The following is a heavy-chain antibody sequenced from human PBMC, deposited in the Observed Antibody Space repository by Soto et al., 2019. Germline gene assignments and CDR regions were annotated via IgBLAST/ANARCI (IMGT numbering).Heavy chain of an antibody. V-gene: IGHV3-30-3*01. CDR3: ARDRYFDWLLVY. D-gene: IGHD3-9*01. CDR2: ISYDGSNK. J-gene: IGHJ4*02. CDR1: VFTFSSYA. Sequence: PGGSLRLSCASSVFTFSSYAMHWVRQAPGKGLEWVAVISYDGSNKYYADSVKGRFTISRDNSKNTLYLQMNSLRAEDTAVYYCARDRYFDWLLVYWGQGTLVTVSS.